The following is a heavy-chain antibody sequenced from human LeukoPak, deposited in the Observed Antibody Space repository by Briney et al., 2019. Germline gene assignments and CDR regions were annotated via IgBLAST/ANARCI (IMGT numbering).Heavy chain of an antibody. V-gene: IGHV3-30-3*01. CDR3: ARGRGGRVYYYYYGMDV. D-gene: IGHD2-15*01. J-gene: IGHJ6*02. CDR2: ISYDGSNK. Sequence: PGRSLGLSCAASGFTFSSYAMHWVRQAPGKGLEWVAVISYDGSNKYYADSVKGRFTISRDNSKNTLYLQMNSLRAEDTAVYYCARGRGGRVYYYYYGMDVWGQGTTVTVSS. CDR1: GFTFSSYA.